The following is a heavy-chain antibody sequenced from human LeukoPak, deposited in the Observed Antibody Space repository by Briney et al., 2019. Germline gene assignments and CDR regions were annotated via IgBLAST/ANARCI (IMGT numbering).Heavy chain of an antibody. V-gene: IGHV4-4*07. D-gene: IGHD2-15*01. CDR1: GGSISSYY. CDR2: IYTSGST. CDR3: ARSSRYWWKEWAEAYYFDY. Sequence: PSETLSLTCTVSGGSISSYYWSWIRQPAGKGLEWIGRIYTSGSTNYNPSLKSRVTMSVDTSKNQFSLKLSSVTAADTAVYYCARSSRYWWKEWAEAYYFDYWGQGTLVTVSS. J-gene: IGHJ4*01.